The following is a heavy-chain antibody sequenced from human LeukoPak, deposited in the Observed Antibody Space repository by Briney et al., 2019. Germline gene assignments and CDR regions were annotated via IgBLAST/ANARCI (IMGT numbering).Heavy chain of an antibody. Sequence: SETLSLTCVVYGGSFSNYFLTWIRQPPGKGLEWIGEISHSGSTNYNPSLKCRVTISVDTSKNQFSLKLSSVTAADTAVYYCARGNRRGSSVWYNYWGQGTLVTVSS. CDR1: GGSFSNYF. V-gene: IGHV4-34*01. CDR3: ARGNRRGSSVWYNY. J-gene: IGHJ4*02. CDR2: ISHSGST. D-gene: IGHD6-19*01.